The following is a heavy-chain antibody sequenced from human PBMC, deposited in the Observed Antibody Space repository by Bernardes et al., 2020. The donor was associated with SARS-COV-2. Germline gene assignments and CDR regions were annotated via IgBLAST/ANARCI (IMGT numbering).Heavy chain of an antibody. D-gene: IGHD4-17*01. Sequence: GGSLRLSCAASGFTFSNYAMSWVRQAPGKGLEWVSDISGPGRTYYADSVKGRFTISRDNSKNTLYLEMNSLRVEDTAVYYCARRRYGDFGVDVWGQGTTVTVSS. V-gene: IGHV3-23*01. J-gene: IGHJ6*02. CDR3: ARRRYGDFGVDV. CDR1: GFTFSNYA. CDR2: ISGPGRT.